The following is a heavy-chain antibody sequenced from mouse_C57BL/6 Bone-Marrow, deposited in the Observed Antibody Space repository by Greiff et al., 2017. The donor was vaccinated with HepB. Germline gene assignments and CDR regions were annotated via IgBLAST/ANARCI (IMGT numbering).Heavy chain of an antibody. CDR2: ISDGGSYT. V-gene: IGHV5-4*01. CDR1: GFTFSSYA. Sequence: EVHLVESGGGLVKPGGSLKLSCAASGFTFSSYAMSWVRQTPEKRLEWVATISDGGSYTYYPDNVKGRFTISRDNAKNNLYLQMSHLKSEDTAMYYCARDRGSSQRYFDAWGTGTTVTVSS. J-gene: IGHJ1*03. CDR3: ARDRGSSQRYFDA. D-gene: IGHD1-1*01.